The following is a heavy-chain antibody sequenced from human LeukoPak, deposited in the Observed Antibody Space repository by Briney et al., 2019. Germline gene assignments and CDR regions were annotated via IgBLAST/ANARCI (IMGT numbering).Heavy chain of an antibody. D-gene: IGHD3-22*01. CDR1: GGSISSGSYY. CDR3: ASRAPYYYDSSGYYYRAFDI. V-gene: IGHV4-61*02. Sequence: TLSLTCTVSGGSISSGSYYWSWIRQPAGKGLEWIGRIYTSGSTNYNPSLKSRVTISVDTSKNQFSLKLSSVTAADTAVYYCASRAPYYYDSSGYYYRAFDIWGQGTMVTVSS. CDR2: IYTSGST. J-gene: IGHJ3*02.